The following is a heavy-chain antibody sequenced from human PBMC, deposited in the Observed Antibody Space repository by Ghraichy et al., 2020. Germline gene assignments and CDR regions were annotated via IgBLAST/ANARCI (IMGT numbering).Heavy chain of an antibody. CDR1: GFTFNSYA. CDR2: ITGTGGNS. Sequence: LSLTCVASGFTFNSYAMTWFRQAPGKGLEWVSAITGTGGNSYYADSVNGRVTTSRDNSRNTLYMEMHSVTSDDTAVYFCAKREGSHSMNNYLDHWGRGTLVVVSS. J-gene: IGHJ4*02. D-gene: IGHD1/OR15-1a*01. V-gene: IGHV3-23*01. CDR3: AKREGSHSMNNYLDH.